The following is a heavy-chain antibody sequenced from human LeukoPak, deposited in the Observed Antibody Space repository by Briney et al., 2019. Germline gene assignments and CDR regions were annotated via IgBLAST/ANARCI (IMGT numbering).Heavy chain of an antibody. Sequence: ASVKVSCKASGGTFSSYAVSWVRQAPGQGLKWMGRIIPILGLANYAQKFQGRVTITADKSTSTAYMELSSLRSEDTAVYYCARTVPAAYRFDPWGQGTLVTVSS. D-gene: IGHD2-2*01. CDR2: IIPILGLA. CDR1: GGTFSSYA. V-gene: IGHV1-69*04. CDR3: ARTVPAAYRFDP. J-gene: IGHJ5*02.